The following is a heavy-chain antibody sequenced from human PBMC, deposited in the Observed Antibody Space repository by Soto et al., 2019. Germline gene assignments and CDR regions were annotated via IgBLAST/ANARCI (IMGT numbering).Heavy chain of an antibody. CDR3: ARLQFSDFWSGSVPMDV. J-gene: IGHJ6*02. Sequence: SETLSLTCTVSGGSVSSGSYQWSWIRQSPGKGLEWIGYIYYTGSTNYNPSLKSRVTISVDTSKNQFSLKLTSVTAADTALYFCARLQFSDFWSGSVPMDVWGQGTTVTVSS. CDR2: IYYTGST. V-gene: IGHV4-61*01. D-gene: IGHD3-3*01. CDR1: GGSVSSGSYQ.